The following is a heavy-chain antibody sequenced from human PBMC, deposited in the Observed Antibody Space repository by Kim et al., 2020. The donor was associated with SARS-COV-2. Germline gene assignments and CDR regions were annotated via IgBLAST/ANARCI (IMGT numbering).Heavy chain of an antibody. CDR2: ISFDETDE. D-gene: IGHD5-12*01. J-gene: IGHJ4*01. CDR3: AKSVGATWGWHFAS. Sequence: GGSLRLSCVASGFTFNTFAMHWVRQAPGKGLEWVAMISFDETDEYYADSVKGRFTVSRDNSKNTLYLEMKSLRVEDTAVYFCAKSVGATWGWHFASRG. CDR1: GFTFNTFA. V-gene: IGHV3-33*06.